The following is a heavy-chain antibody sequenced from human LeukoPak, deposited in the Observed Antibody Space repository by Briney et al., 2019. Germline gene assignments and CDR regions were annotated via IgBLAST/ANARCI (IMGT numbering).Heavy chain of an antibody. CDR1: GGSISSYY. Sequence: PSETLSLTCTVSGGSISSYYWSWIRQPPGKGLEWIGYIYYSGSTNYNPSLKSRVTISVDTSKNQFSLKLSSVTAADTAVYYCARGAIEHDAFDIWGQGTMVTVSA. CDR3: ARGAIEHDAFDI. D-gene: IGHD1/OR15-1a*01. V-gene: IGHV4-59*01. J-gene: IGHJ3*02. CDR2: IYYSGST.